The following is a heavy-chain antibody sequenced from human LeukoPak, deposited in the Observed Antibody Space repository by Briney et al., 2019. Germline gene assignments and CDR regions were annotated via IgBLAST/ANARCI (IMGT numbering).Heavy chain of an antibody. D-gene: IGHD5-24*01. CDR3: ARAPRDGNIDY. CDR1: GYTFSTFG. V-gene: IGHV1-18*01. Sequence: GASVKVSCKASGYTFSTFGVSWGRQAPGQGLEWMGWISNYNGNTNYAQKFQGRVTMTTDTSTNTAYMEVRSLRSDDTAIYYCARAPRDGNIDYWGQGTLITVSS. J-gene: IGHJ4*02. CDR2: ISNYNGNT.